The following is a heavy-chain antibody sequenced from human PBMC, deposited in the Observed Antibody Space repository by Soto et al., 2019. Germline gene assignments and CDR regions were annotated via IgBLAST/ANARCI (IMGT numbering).Heavy chain of an antibody. J-gene: IGHJ4*02. D-gene: IGHD3-10*01. CDR3: TRGPRPISTGTGAY. Sequence: PVGSLRLSCAASGFIFKMYWMHWVRQSPGKGLVWISRIYNDGTYSDYADSVRGRFTTSRDNVNDTLYLQMNNLRAEDSGLYYCTRGPRPISTGTGAYWGQGTQVTVSS. CDR2: IYNDGTYS. CDR1: GFIFKMYW. V-gene: IGHV3-74*01.